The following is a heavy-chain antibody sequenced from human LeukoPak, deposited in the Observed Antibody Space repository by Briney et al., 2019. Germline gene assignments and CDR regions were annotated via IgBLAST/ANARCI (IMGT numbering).Heavy chain of an antibody. J-gene: IGHJ5*02. Sequence: SQTLSLTCTVSGGSISSGGYYWSWIRQPPGKGLEWIGYIYHSGSTYYNPSLKSRVTISVDRSKNQFSLKLSSVAAADTAVYYCARDQGYSYEDSWGQGTLVTVSS. V-gene: IGHV4-30-2*01. CDR2: IYHSGST. CDR3: ARDQGYSYEDS. D-gene: IGHD5-18*01. CDR1: GGSISSGGYY.